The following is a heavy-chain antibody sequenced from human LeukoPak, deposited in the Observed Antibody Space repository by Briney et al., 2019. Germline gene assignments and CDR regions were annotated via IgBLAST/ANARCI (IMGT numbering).Heavy chain of an antibody. Sequence: GGSLRLSFAASGFTFSSYSMNWVRQAPGKGLEWVSAISGSDDSKTYYAASVKGRFTISRDNSKNTLYLQMNSLRAEDTAMYYCAKTTSAYDSWDDYSDATNWFDPWGQGTLVTVSS. CDR1: GFTFSSYS. V-gene: IGHV3-23*01. CDR3: AKTTSAYDSWDDYSDATNWFDP. J-gene: IGHJ5*02. D-gene: IGHD3-10*01. CDR2: ISGSDDSKT.